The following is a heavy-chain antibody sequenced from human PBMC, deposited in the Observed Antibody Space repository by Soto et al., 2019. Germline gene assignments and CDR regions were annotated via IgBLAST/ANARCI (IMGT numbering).Heavy chain of an antibody. J-gene: IGHJ6*02. CDR1: GFTFSSYA. CDR2: ISYDGSNK. D-gene: IGHD3-10*01. Sequence: PGGSLRLSCAASGFTFSSYAMHWVRQAPGKGLEWVAVISYDGSNKYYADSVKGRFTISRDNSKNTLYLQMNSLRAEDTAVYYCARGKTGMVRGVKLHYYYYGMDVWGQGTTVTVSS. CDR3: ARGKTGMVRGVKLHYYYYGMDV. V-gene: IGHV3-30-3*01.